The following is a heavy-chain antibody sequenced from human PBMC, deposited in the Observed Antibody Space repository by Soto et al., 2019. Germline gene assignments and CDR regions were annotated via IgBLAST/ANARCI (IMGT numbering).Heavy chain of an antibody. CDR2: INPRGGRT. D-gene: IGHD4-4*01. CDR1: QYNFTNYC. Sequence: SSVKVSCKASQYNFTNYCVHWVRQAPGQGLEWMGIINPRGGRTNYAQRFQGRVSMTRDTSTSTVYMELSSLRSEDTAVYYCATSSSNNCRGRTFYEHWFDTWGQGTLVTVSA. V-gene: IGHV1-46*01. J-gene: IGHJ5*02. CDR3: ATSSSNNCRGRTFYEHWFDT.